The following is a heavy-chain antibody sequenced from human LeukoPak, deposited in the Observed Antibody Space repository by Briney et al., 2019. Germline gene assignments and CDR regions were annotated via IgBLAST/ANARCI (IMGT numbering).Heavy chain of an antibody. Sequence: EASVKVSCKASGYTFTSYAMNWVRQAPGQGLEWMGWINTNTGNPTYAQGFTGRFVFSLDTSVSTAYLQISSLKAEDTAVYYCARRSLERRGDYYYYGMDVWGQGTTVTVSS. CDR1: GYTFTSYA. V-gene: IGHV7-4-1*02. CDR3: ARRSLERRGDYYYYGMDV. J-gene: IGHJ6*02. D-gene: IGHD1-1*01. CDR2: INTNTGNP.